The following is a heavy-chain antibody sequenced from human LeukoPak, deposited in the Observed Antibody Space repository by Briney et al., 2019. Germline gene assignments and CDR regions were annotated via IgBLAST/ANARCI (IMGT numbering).Heavy chain of an antibody. D-gene: IGHD3-10*02. J-gene: IGHJ3*02. V-gene: IGHV4-34*01. Sequence: SETLSLTCAVYGGSFSGYYWSWIRQPPGKGLEWIGEINHSGSTNYNPSLKSRVTISVDTSKNQFSLKLSSVTAADTAVYYCARVVDYYVHAFDIWGQGTMVTVSS. CDR2: INHSGST. CDR3: ARVVDYYVHAFDI. CDR1: GGSFSGYY.